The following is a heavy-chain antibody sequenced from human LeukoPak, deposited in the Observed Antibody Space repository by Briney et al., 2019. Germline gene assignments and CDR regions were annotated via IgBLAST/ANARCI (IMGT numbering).Heavy chain of an antibody. J-gene: IGHJ4*02. CDR2: INPSGGST. CDR3: AREGHEMAITQGFDY. Sequence: ASVKVSCKASGYTFTSYYMHWVRQAPGQGLEWMGIINPSGGSTSYAQKFQGRVTMTRDMSTSTVYMELSSLRSEDTAVYYCAREGHEMAITQGFDYWGQGTLVTVSS. D-gene: IGHD5-24*01. CDR1: GYTFTSYY. V-gene: IGHV1-46*01.